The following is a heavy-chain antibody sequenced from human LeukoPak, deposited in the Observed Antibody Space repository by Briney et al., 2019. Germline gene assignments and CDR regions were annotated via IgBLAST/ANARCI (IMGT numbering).Heavy chain of an antibody. Sequence: GGSLRLSCAASGFTFSSYGMTWVRQAPGKGLEWVSYISSSSSTIYYADSVKGRFTISRDNAKNSLYLQMNSLRAEDTALYYCARDRRELLGTSFDYWGQGTLVTVSS. CDR2: ISSSSSTI. D-gene: IGHD1-26*01. J-gene: IGHJ4*02. CDR1: GFTFSSYG. V-gene: IGHV3-48*04. CDR3: ARDRRELLGTSFDY.